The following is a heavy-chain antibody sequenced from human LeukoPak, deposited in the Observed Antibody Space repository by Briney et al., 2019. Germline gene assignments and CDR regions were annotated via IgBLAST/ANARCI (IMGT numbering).Heavy chain of an antibody. V-gene: IGHV1-8*01. D-gene: IGHD2-2*01. J-gene: IGHJ5*02. Sequence: ASVKVSCKASGYTFTSYDINWVRQATGQGLEWMGWMNPNSGNTGYAQKFQGRVTMTRNTSISTAYMELSSLRSEDTAVYYCARRGHCSSTSCPSKKNWFDPWGQGTLVTVSS. CDR2: MNPNSGNT. CDR3: ARRGHCSSTSCPSKKNWFDP. CDR1: GYTFTSYD.